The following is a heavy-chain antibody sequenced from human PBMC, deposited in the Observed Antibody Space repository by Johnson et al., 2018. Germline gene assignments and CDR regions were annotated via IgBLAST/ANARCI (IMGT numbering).Heavy chain of an antibody. D-gene: IGHD1-26*01. CDR2: INSDGSSR. Sequence: VQLVQSGGGLVQXGGSLRLSCAASGFTFSNYWMHWVRQAPGTGLVWVSRINSDGSSRNYADSVKGRFTISRDNAKNKMHLQMNSLKVEDTAVYYCARVRFSGNYVAEYFQYWGQGILVTVSS. CDR3: ARVRFSGNYVAEYFQY. CDR1: GFTFSNYW. J-gene: IGHJ1*01. V-gene: IGHV3-74*02.